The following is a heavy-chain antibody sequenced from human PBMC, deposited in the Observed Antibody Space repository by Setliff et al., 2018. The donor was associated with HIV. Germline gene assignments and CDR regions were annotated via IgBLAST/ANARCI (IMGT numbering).Heavy chain of an antibody. Sequence: ASVKVSCKASGYTFTGHYLHSVRQAPGQGLEWLGWVNPNSGDAIYAQNFQGRVTMTRDTSINAAYMELRGLRSDDTAVYYCARNFGLSPSGKYYYYYGMDIWGQGTTVTVSS. CDR1: GYTFTGHY. J-gene: IGHJ6*02. V-gene: IGHV1-2*02. CDR3: ARNFGLSPSGKYYYYYGMDI. D-gene: IGHD3-10*01. CDR2: VNPNSGDA.